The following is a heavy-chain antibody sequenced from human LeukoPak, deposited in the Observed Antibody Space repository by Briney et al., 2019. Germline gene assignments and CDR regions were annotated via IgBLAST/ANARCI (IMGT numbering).Heavy chain of an antibody. CDR1: GFTFDDYA. CDR2: ISWDGGST. V-gene: IGHV3-43D*03. Sequence: GGSLRLSCAASGFTFDDYAMHWVRQAPGKGLEWVSLISWDGGSTYHADSVKGRFTISRDNSKNSLYLQMNSLRAEDTALYYCARGSGYYYNAFDIWGQGTMVTVSS. CDR3: ARGSGYYYNAFDI. D-gene: IGHD3-22*01. J-gene: IGHJ3*02.